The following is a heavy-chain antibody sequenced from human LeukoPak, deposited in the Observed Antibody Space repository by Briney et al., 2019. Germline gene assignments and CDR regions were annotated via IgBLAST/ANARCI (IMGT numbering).Heavy chain of an antibody. J-gene: IGHJ6*03. CDR2: ITSSGTYI. Sequence: PGGSLRLSCATSGFTFNNYNMNWVRQAPGRALEWVSSITSSGTYIFYADSVKGRFTISRDNAKNSLYLQMNSLGPEDTAVYYCARDPYSGDYGNYYYYYMDVWGKGTTVTISS. D-gene: IGHD1-26*01. V-gene: IGHV3-21*01. CDR1: GFTFNNYN. CDR3: ARDPYSGDYGNYYYYYMDV.